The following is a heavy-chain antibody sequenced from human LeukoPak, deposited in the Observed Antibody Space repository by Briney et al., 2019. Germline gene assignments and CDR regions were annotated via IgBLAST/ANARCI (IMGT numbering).Heavy chain of an antibody. Sequence: PGGSLRLSCAASGFTFSSYAMSWVRQAPGKGLEWVSAISGSGGSTYYADSVKGRFTISRDNAKNSLYLQMNSLRAEDTALYYCARDREDSSWYFDYWGQGTLVTVSS. CDR3: ARDREDSSWYFDY. V-gene: IGHV3-23*01. CDR1: GFTFSSYA. CDR2: ISGSGGST. D-gene: IGHD6-13*01. J-gene: IGHJ4*02.